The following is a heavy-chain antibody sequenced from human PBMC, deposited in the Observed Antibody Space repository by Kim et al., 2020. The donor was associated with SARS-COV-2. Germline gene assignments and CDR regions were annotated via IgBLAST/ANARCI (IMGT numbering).Heavy chain of an antibody. D-gene: IGHD4-17*01. CDR1: GFTFGDYA. CDR2: IRSKAYGGTT. V-gene: IGHV3-49*04. Sequence: GGSLRLSCTASGFTFGDYAMSWVRQAPGKGLEWVGFIRSKAYGGTTEYAASVKGRFTISRDDSKSIAYLQMNSLKTEETAMYYCNSHRFPTVGDPWGQGTLVTVSS. CDR3: NSHRFPTVGDP. J-gene: IGHJ5*02.